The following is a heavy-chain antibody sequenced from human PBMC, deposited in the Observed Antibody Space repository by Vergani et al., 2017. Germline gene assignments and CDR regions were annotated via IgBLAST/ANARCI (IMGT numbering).Heavy chain of an antibody. CDR1: GGSISSSSYY. V-gene: IGHV4-39*01. CDR2: IYYSGST. CDR3: ARREQQLDY. D-gene: IGHD6-13*01. J-gene: IGHJ4*02. Sequence: QLQLQESGPGLVKPSETLSLTCTVSGGSISSSSYYWGWIRQPPGKGLEWIGSIYYSGSTYYNPSLKSRVTISVDTSKNQFSLKLSSVNDADTAVYYCARREQQLDYWGQGTLVTVSS.